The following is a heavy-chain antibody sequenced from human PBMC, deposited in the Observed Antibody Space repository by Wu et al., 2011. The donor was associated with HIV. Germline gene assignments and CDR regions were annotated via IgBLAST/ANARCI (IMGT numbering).Heavy chain of an antibody. Sequence: QVQLVQSGAEVKKPGSSVKVSCKASGGIFSSYAINWVRQAPGQGLEWMGRIIPIFDTTNYAQKFQVRVTITADKSTSTAYMELSSLRSEDTAMYYCARDFGGDGDSWGQGTLVTGLL. V-gene: IGHV1-69*14. CDR3: ARDFGGDGDS. CDR2: IIPIFDTT. J-gene: IGHJ4*02. D-gene: IGHD2-21*01. CDR1: GGIFSSYA.